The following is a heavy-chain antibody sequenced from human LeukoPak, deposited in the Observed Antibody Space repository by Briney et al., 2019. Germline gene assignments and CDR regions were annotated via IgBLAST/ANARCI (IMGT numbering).Heavy chain of an antibody. CDR1: GSTFSNYW. V-gene: IGHV3-7*01. J-gene: IGHJ6*02. CDR3: IRAMDV. CDR2: IKQDGSEK. Sequence: GGSLRLSCAASGSTFSNYWMHWVRQAPGKGLEWVANIKQDGSEKYHVDSVKGRFTISRDNAKNSVHLQMNNLRAEDTAVYYCIRAMDVWGQGTTVTVSS.